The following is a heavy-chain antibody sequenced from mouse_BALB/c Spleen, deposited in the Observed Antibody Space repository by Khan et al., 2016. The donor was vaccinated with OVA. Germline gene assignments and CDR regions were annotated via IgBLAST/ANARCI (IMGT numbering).Heavy chain of an antibody. J-gene: IGHJ3*01. CDR2: ISTSGSYT. V-gene: IGHV5-9*02. Sequence: EVELVESGGGLVRPGGSLKLSCAASGFAFSSYDMSWVRQTPEKRLEWVATISTSGSYTYYPDSAKGRFTISRDTARNTLYLQMNSLRSEDTALCYCARPSYHDDGWFAYWGQGTLVTVSA. CDR1: GFAFSSYD. D-gene: IGHD2-3*01. CDR3: ARPSYHDDGWFAY.